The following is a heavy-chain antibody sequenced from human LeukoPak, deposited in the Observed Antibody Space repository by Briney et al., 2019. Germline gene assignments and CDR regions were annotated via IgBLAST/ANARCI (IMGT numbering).Heavy chain of an antibody. J-gene: IGHJ3*02. D-gene: IGHD3-3*01. CDR3: ARDHHYAFGDAFDI. Sequence: SETLSLTCTVSGYSISSGYYWGWIRQPPGKGLEWTGEINHSGSTNYNPSLKSRVTISVDTSKNQFSLKLSSVTAADTAVYYCARDHHYAFGDAFDIWGQGTMVTVSS. CDR1: GYSISSGYY. CDR2: INHSGST. V-gene: IGHV4-38-2*02.